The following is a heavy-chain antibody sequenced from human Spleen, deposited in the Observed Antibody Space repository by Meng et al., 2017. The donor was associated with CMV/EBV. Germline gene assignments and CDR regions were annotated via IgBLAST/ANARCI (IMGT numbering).Heavy chain of an antibody. CDR3: ARRGGSLNFFDY. CDR2: IYPGDSDT. V-gene: IGHV5-51*01. Sequence: CQGSGYNFTTYWIGWVRQMPGKGLEWMGIIYPGDSDTRYSPSVQGQVTISADMSISTAYLQWSSLTASDTAMYYCARRGGSLNFFDYWGQGTLVTVSS. J-gene: IGHJ4*02. D-gene: IGHD1-26*01. CDR1: GYNFTTYW.